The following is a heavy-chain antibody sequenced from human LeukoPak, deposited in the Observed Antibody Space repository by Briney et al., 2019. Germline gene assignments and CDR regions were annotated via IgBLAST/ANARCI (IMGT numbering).Heavy chain of an antibody. CDR1: GFTVSSNY. Sequence: GGSLRLSCAASGFTVSSNYMSWVRQAPGKGLEWVSVIYSGGSTYYADSVKGRFTVSRDNSKNTLYLQMNSLRAEDTAVYYCARRDGDYVQFDYWGQGTLVTVSS. J-gene: IGHJ4*02. D-gene: IGHD4-17*01. V-gene: IGHV3-53*01. CDR3: ARRDGDYVQFDY. CDR2: IYSGGST.